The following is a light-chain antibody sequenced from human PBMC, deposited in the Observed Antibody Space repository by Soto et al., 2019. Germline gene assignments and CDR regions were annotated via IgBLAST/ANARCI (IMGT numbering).Light chain of an antibody. J-gene: IGKJ5*01. V-gene: IGKV3-11*01. Sequence: EIVVTQSPAPLSLSPGERATLSCRASQSVSSYLAWYQQKPGQAPRLLIYDASNRATGIPARFSGSGSGTDFALTISSLEPEDFAVYYCQQRSNWPPITFGQGTRLEIK. CDR3: QQRSNWPPIT. CDR1: QSVSSY. CDR2: DAS.